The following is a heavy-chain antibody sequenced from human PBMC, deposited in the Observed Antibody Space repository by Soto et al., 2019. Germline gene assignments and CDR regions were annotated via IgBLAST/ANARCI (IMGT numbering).Heavy chain of an antibody. V-gene: IGHV1-3*01. CDR2: INAGNGNI. CDR3: ARDRTYYGDYKGDY. D-gene: IGHD4-17*01. J-gene: IGHJ4*02. CDR1: GYTFTSYV. Sequence: QVPLVQSGAEVKKPGASVKVSCKASGYTFTSYVLHWVRQAPGQRPEWMGWINAGNGNIKYSQHFQGRVTITKNTSASTVYMELRSLKSEDTAVYYCARDRTYYGDYKGDYWGQGTLVAVSS.